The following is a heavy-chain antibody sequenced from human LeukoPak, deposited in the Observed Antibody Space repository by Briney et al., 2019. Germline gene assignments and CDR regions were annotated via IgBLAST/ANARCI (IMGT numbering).Heavy chain of an antibody. V-gene: IGHV4-39*01. CDR3: ARSGYYYDFDY. CDR1: GGSISSYSDY. J-gene: IGHJ4*02. CDR2: IYSSGST. D-gene: IGHD3-22*01. Sequence: SETLSLICTVSGGSISSYSDYWGWIRQPPGKGLEWIGSIYSSGSTYYNPSLKSRVTISVDTSKNRFSLNLTSATAAGTAVYYCARSGYYYDFDYWGQGTLVTVSS.